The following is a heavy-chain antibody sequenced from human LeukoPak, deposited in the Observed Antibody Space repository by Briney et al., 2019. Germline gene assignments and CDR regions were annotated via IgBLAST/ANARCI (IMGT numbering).Heavy chain of an antibody. CDR2: INHSGST. CDR3: ARGALYYDFWSGYSNYYYMDV. CDR1: CGSFSGYY. D-gene: IGHD3-3*01. Sequence: SETLSLTCAVYCGSFSGYYWSWIRQPPGKGREWMGEINHSGSTNYNPSLKRRVPISVDTSKNQFSLKLSSVTAADAAVYYCARGALYYDFWSGYSNYYYMDVWGKGTTVTVSS. V-gene: IGHV4-34*01. J-gene: IGHJ6*03.